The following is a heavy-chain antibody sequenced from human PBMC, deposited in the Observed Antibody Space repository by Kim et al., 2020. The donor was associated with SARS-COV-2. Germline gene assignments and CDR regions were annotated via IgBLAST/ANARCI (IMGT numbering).Heavy chain of an antibody. CDR2: ISAYNGNT. D-gene: IGHD2-21*01. V-gene: IGHV1-18*04. J-gene: IGHJ4*02. Sequence: ASVKVSCKASDYTFTSSCFSWVRQAPGQGLEWMAWISAYNGNTNYAQKFQDRVTMTTDTSASTVYMELRSLRSDDTAVYYCARDYYGAFDSWGQGTQVTVSS. CDR3: ARDYYGAFDS. CDR1: DYTFTSSC.